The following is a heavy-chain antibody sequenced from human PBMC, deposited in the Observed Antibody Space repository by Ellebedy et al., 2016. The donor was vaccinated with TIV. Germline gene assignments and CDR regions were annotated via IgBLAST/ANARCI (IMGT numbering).Heavy chain of an antibody. CDR3: ARERRFCGNECFLYYYYGMDV. CDR1: GFTFADYA. D-gene: IGHD2-21*01. Sequence: GGSLRLSCAASGFTFADYAMHWVRQAPGMGLEWVSGISWNSGGMVYSDSVKGRFTISRDNVKNSLYLQMNSLRSEDTAVYYCARERRFCGNECFLYYYYGMDVWGQGTAVTVSS. CDR2: ISWNSGGM. V-gene: IGHV3-9*01. J-gene: IGHJ6*02.